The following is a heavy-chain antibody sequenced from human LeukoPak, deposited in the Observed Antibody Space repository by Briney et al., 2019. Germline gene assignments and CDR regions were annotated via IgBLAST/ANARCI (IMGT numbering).Heavy chain of an antibody. V-gene: IGHV4-59*13. J-gene: IGHJ4*02. D-gene: IGHD1-26*01. CDR3: ARIMGHFDF. CDR1: GGSISSYY. CDR2: IYYSGST. Sequence: SATLSLTCTVSGGSISSYYWTWIRQPPGKGLEWIGYIYYSGSTDYNPSLKSRVTISVDTSKNQFSLKLTSVTAADTAVYYCARIMGHFDFWGQGTLVTVSS.